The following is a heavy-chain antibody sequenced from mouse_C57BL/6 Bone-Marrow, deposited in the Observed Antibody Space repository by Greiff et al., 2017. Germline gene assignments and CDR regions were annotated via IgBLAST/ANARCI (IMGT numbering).Heavy chain of an antibody. Sequence: VQLQQSGAELVRPGASVTLSCKASGYTFTDYEMHWVKQTPVHGLEWIGAIDPETGGTAYNQKFKGKAILTADKSSSTAYMELRSLTSEDSAVYYCTREDYSGSSSWFAYWGQGTLVTVSA. CDR1: GYTFTDYE. CDR3: TREDYSGSSSWFAY. D-gene: IGHD1-1*01. V-gene: IGHV1-15*01. CDR2: IDPETGGT. J-gene: IGHJ3*01.